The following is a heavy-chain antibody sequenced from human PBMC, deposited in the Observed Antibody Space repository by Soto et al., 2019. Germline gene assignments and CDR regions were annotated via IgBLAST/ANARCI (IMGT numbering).Heavy chain of an antibody. Sequence: EVQLVESGGGLVQPGGSLRLSCAASGFSFSSHNMNWVRQAPGKGLEWISYISTSGSSIDYAGSVQGRFTISRYNAKNSRYLQMNSLRAEDTALYYCDRSGNCRLDCWGEGNLVTVSS. CDR3: DRSGNCRLDC. V-gene: IGHV3-48*01. J-gene: IGHJ4*02. CDR2: ISTSGSSI. CDR1: GFSFSSHN. D-gene: IGHD2-15*01.